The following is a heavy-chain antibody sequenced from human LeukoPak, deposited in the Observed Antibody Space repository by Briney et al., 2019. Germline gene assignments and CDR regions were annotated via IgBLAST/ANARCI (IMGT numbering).Heavy chain of an antibody. CDR3: ARERVNIAAAGYFDY. CDR1: GFTFSAYG. CDR2: ISYDGSNK. V-gene: IGHV3-30*03. J-gene: IGHJ4*02. D-gene: IGHD6-13*01. Sequence: GRSLRLSCAASGFTFSAYGMHWVRQAPGEGLDWVAVISYDGSNKYYADSVKGRFTISRDNSKNTLYLQMNSLRVEDTAVYYCARERVNIAAAGYFDYWGQGTLVTVSS.